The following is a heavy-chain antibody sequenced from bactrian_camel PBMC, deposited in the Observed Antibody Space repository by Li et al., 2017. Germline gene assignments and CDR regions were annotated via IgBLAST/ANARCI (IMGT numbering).Heavy chain of an antibody. Sequence: HVQLVESGGGSVQSGGSLRLSCSASLYGYDYSTNCMAWFRQTPGKEREAVAAVSPGGQRTYYTDSVKGRFTISRDNAKNILYLQMKDLNLKTVPCTIVWLPVFVNTGPLGPHVTFLTGAAGPRSPSP. CDR3: WLPVFVNTGPLGPHVTFLT. J-gene: IGHJ6*01. CDR2: VSPGGQRT. V-gene: IGHV3S54*01. D-gene: IGHD1*01. CDR1: LYGYDYSTNC.